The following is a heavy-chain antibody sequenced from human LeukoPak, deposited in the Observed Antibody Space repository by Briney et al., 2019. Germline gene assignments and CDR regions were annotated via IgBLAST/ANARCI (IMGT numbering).Heavy chain of an antibody. Sequence: PGGSLRLSCAASGFTFSSYWMHWVRQAPGKGLVWVSRINGDGSTTTYADSVKGRFTISRDKAKSTLYLQMNSLRAEDTAVYYCTRDLDGSGNYHWFDPWGQGTLVTVSS. CDR3: TRDLDGSGNYHWFDP. J-gene: IGHJ5*02. D-gene: IGHD3-10*01. V-gene: IGHV3-74*01. CDR1: GFTFSSYW. CDR2: INGDGSTT.